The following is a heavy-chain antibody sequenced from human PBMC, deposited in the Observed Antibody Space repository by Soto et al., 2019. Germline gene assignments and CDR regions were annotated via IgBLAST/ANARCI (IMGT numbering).Heavy chain of an antibody. V-gene: IGHV4-34*01. J-gene: IGHJ4*02. CDR3: ARVFVAAAIGGDYFDY. Sequence: SETLSLTCAVYGGSLSGYYWSWIRQPPGKGLEWIGEINHSGSTNYNPSLKSRVTISVDTSKNQFSLKLSSVTAADTAVYYCARVFVAAAIGGDYFDYWGQGTLVTVSS. CDR1: GGSLSGYY. D-gene: IGHD6-13*01. CDR2: INHSGST.